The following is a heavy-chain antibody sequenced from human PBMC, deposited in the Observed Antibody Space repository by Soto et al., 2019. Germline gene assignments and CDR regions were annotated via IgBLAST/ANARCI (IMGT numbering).Heavy chain of an antibody. D-gene: IGHD2-2*01. J-gene: IGHJ6*03. CDR3: ARFTVVVPAYYMDV. CDR2: ISSSSSYI. V-gene: IGHV3-21*01. CDR1: GFTFSSYS. Sequence: EVQLVASGGGLVKPGGSLRLSCAASGFTFSSYSMNWVRQAPGKGLEWVSSISSSSSYIYYADSVKGRFTISRDNAKNSLYLQMNSLRAEDTAVYYCARFTVVVPAYYMDVWGKGTTVTVSS.